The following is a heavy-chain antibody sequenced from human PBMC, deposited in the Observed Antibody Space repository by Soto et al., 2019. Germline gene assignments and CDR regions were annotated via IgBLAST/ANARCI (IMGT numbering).Heavy chain of an antibody. V-gene: IGHV1-69*13. CDR3: ARAPYSTLTGPPPGYYSYYGMDV. CDR1: GGTFSSYA. Sequence: ASVKVSCKASGGTFSSYAISWVRQAPGQGLEWMGGIIPIFGTANYAQKFQGRVTITADESTSTAYMELSSLRSEDTAVYYCARAPYSTLTGPPPGYYSYYGMDVWGQGTTVTVSS. D-gene: IGHD3-9*01. J-gene: IGHJ6*02. CDR2: IIPIFGTA.